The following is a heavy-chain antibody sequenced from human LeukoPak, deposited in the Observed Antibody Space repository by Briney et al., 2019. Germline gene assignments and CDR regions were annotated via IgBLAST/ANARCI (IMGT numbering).Heavy chain of an antibody. CDR1: GGSISSGSYY. J-gene: IGHJ5*02. CDR3: ARLPISSTSSPPAYNWFDP. Sequence: SQTLSLTCTVSGGSISSGSYYWSWIRQPAGKGQEWIGRIYTSGSTNYNPSLKSRVTISVDTSKNQFSLKLSSVTAADTAVCYCARLPISSTSSPPAYNWFDPWGQGTLVTVSS. CDR2: IYTSGST. V-gene: IGHV4-61*02. D-gene: IGHD2-2*01.